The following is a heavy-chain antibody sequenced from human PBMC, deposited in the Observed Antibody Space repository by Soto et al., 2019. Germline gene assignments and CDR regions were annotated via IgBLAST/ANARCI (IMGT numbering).Heavy chain of an antibody. D-gene: IGHD3-9*01. V-gene: IGHV1-69*12. CDR2: IIPMFGTA. CDR1: GGTFKNYG. J-gene: IGHJ4*02. Sequence: QVQLVQSGAEVKKPGSSVKVSSRTSGGTFKNYGFSWVRQAPGQGLEWMGGIIPMFGTANYGQIFQGRLTITADESTSTAYMELSSLKSEDTAVYYCAGEVGGTGLHFWGQGTLVIVSS. CDR3: AGEVGGTGLHF.